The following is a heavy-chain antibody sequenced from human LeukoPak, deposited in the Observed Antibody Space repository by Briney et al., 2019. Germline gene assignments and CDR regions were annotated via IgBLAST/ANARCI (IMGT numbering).Heavy chain of an antibody. Sequence: SETLSLTCTVSGGSISSYYWSWIRQPAGKGLEWIGRIYTSGSTNYNPSLKSRVTMSVDTSKNQFSLKLSSVTAADMAGCYCARGGLQWFGEFTNWFDPWGQGTLVSVSS. CDR2: IYTSGST. V-gene: IGHV4-4*07. CDR1: GGSISSYY. J-gene: IGHJ5*02. CDR3: ARGGLQWFGEFTNWFDP. D-gene: IGHD3-10*01.